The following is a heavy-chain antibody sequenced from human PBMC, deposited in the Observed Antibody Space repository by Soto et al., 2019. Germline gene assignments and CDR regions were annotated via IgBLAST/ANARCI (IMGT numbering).Heavy chain of an antibody. CDR1: KFTFSSYA. Sequence: ESLKISCAASKFTFSSYAMSWVRQAPGKGLEWVSGVSGSGSTTLYADSVKGRFTTSRDNSENTLYLQMHGLRAEDTAVYYCAKGASSSWTYFYYYYMDVWCKGTTVTVSS. CDR2: VSGSGSTT. D-gene: IGHD6-13*01. J-gene: IGHJ6*03. CDR3: AKGASSSWTYFYYYYMDV. V-gene: IGHV3-23*01.